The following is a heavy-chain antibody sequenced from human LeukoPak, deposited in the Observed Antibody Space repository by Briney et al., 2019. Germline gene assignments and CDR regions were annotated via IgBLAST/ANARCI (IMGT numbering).Heavy chain of an antibody. CDR1: GGTSSSYA. CDR2: IIPIFGTA. J-gene: IGHJ4*02. Sequence: SVKVSCKASGGTSSSYAISWVRQAPGQGLEWMGGIIPIFGTANYAQKFQGRVTITADESTSTAYMGLSSLRSEDTAVYYCARDGAYTAALDYWGQGTLVTVSS. D-gene: IGHD2-2*01. V-gene: IGHV1-69*13. CDR3: ARDGAYTAALDY.